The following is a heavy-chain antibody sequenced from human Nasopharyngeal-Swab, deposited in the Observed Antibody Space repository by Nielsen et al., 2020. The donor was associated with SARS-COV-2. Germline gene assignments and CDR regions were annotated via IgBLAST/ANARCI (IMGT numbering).Heavy chain of an antibody. CDR3: ARLQITMIVVVITRGWFDP. CDR2: INHSGSP. D-gene: IGHD3-22*01. J-gene: IGHJ5*02. Sequence: SATLSLSCAGYVGSFSGEYWSWIRQPPGKGLEWIGEINHSGSPNYNPSLKSRVTISVDTSKSQFSLKLSSVTAADTVVYYCARLQITMIVVVITRGWFDPWGQGTLVTVSS. V-gene: IGHV4-34*01. CDR1: VGSFSGEY.